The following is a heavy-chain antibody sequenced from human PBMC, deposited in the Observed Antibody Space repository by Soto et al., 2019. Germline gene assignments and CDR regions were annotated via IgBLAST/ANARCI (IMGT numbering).Heavy chain of an antibody. CDR3: ARHLGDYGYEDYYGMDV. Sequence: SETLSLTCTVSGGSISGSSYYWDWIRQPPGKGLEWIGSIYYSGNRYYSPSLKGRVTMSVDTSKNQFSLKLSSVTATDTAVYYCARHLGDYGYEDYYGMDVWGLGTTVTVSS. CDR2: IYYSGNR. J-gene: IGHJ6*02. V-gene: IGHV4-39*01. D-gene: IGHD4-17*01. CDR1: GGSISGSSYY.